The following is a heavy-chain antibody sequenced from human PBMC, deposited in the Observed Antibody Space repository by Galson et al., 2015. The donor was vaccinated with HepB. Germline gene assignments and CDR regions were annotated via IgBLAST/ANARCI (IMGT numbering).Heavy chain of an antibody. CDR1: GFTFDDYF. Sequence: SLRLSCAASGFTFDDYFMHWVRQAPGKGLEWVSRISWDGTTTFYADSVKGRFTISRDNSKNSLFLQMNSLRPEDTALYFCAREGVTHYPDAFDVWGQGTVVTVSS. J-gene: IGHJ3*01. V-gene: IGHV3-43*01. CDR3: AREGVTHYPDAFDV. D-gene: IGHD2-21*02. CDR2: ISWDGTTT.